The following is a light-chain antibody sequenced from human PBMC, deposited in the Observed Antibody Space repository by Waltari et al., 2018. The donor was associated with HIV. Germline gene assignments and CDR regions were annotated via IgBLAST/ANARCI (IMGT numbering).Light chain of an antibody. V-gene: IGKV1-39*01. CDR2: AAS. Sequence: RVTITCRSSQSIRSNLNWYQQKPGKAPKLLIYAASSLQSGVPSRFSGSGSGTDFTLTISSLQPEDFVTYHCEQSYNSPRTFGQGTKVEIK. J-gene: IGKJ1*01. CDR1: QSIRSN. CDR3: EQSYNSPRT.